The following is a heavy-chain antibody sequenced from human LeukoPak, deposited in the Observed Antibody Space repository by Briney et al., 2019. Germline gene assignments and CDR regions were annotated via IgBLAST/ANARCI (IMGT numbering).Heavy chain of an antibody. CDR2: ISWNSGST. D-gene: IGHD2-2*03. V-gene: IGHV3-9*01. CDR3: AKDMGTVVVPAAMGIDY. Sequence: PGWSLRLSCAASGLTFHDNAMHWVRQAPGKGLEWVSGISWNSGSTAYADSVKGRFTISRDNAKNSLYLQMNSLRTEDTALYYCAKDMGTVVVPAAMGIDYWGQGALVTVSS. CDR1: GLTFHDNA. J-gene: IGHJ4*02.